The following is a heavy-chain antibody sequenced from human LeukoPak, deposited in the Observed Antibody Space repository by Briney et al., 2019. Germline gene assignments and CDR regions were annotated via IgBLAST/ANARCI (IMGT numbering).Heavy chain of an antibody. Sequence: SETLSLTCTVSGGSISSGGYYWSWIRQHPGKGLEWIGYIYYSGSTYYNPSLKSLVTISVDTSKNQFSLKLSSVTAADTAVYYCARAAARNFDYWGQGTLVTVSS. J-gene: IGHJ4*02. D-gene: IGHD6-13*01. V-gene: IGHV4-31*01. CDR3: ARAAARNFDY. CDR2: IYYSGST. CDR1: GGSISSGGYY.